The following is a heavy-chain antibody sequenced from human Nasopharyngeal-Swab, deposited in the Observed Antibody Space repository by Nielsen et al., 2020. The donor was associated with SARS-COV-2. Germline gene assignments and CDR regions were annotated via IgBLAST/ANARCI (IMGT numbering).Heavy chain of an antibody. CDR3: ARAGTTSPETPFDY. J-gene: IGHJ4*02. V-gene: IGHV4-4*02. D-gene: IGHD1-1*01. CDR2: IYHSGST. Sequence: WIRQPPGKGLEWIGEIYHSGSTNYNPSLKSRVTISVDKSKNQFSLKLSSVTAADTAVYYCARAGTTSPETPFDYWGQGTLV.